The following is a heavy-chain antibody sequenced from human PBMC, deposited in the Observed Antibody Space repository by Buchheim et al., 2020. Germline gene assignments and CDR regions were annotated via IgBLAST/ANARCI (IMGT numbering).Heavy chain of an antibody. J-gene: IGHJ4*02. V-gene: IGHV4-34*01. CDR1: GGSFSGYY. CDR3: ARGPEVGATTDGFGEDY. CDR2: INHSGST. D-gene: IGHD1-26*01. Sequence: QVQLQQWGAGLLKPSETLSLTCAVYGGSFSGYYWSWIRQPPGKGLEWIGEINHSGSTNYNPSLKSRVTISVDTSKNQFSLQLSSVTAADTAVYYCARGPEVGATTDGFGEDYWGQGTL.